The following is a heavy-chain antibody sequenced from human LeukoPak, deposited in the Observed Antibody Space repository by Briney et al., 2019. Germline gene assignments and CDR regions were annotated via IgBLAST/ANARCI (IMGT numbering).Heavy chain of an antibody. CDR2: IYSGGST. CDR3: TRDTRPAVAGTGIDY. D-gene: IGHD6-19*01. V-gene: IGHV3-53*01. J-gene: IGHJ4*02. Sequence: GGSLRLSCAASGFTVSSNYMSWVRQAPGKGLEWVSVIYSGGSTYYADSVKGRFTISRDNSKNTLYLQMNSLRAEDTAVYYCTRDTRPAVAGTGIDYWGQGTLVTVSS. CDR1: GFTVSSNY.